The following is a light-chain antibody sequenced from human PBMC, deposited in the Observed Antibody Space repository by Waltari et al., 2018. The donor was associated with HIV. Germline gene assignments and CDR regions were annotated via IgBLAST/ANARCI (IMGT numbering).Light chain of an antibody. CDR2: GAS. CDR3: QQAVSFPLA. J-gene: IGKJ4*01. Sequence: DIQVTQSQSFVSASVGDTGVITCRASQALRGSLAWFRQEPGEAPKLLIYGASPLQSGVPSRFRGSGSGRLFTLTISSLQPEDFATYYCQQAVSFPLAFGGGTKVEI. V-gene: IGKV1D-12*01. CDR1: QALRGS.